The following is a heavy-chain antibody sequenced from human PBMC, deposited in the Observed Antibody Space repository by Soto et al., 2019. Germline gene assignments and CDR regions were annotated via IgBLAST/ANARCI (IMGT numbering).Heavy chain of an antibody. V-gene: IGHV4-34*03. CDR1: WGTFSGYY. CDR2: INHSGTT. CDR3: AGESGGWGKNTCSAP. Sequence: PSETLCLTCGVYWGTFSGYYCTWIRQPPGTGLEWIGEINHSGTTNYNPSLKSRVTISVDTSKNQFSLKLTSVTAADTDVYFVAGESGGWGKNTCSAPWGKQTLVIVS. D-gene: IGHD2-21*01. J-gene: IGHJ5*02.